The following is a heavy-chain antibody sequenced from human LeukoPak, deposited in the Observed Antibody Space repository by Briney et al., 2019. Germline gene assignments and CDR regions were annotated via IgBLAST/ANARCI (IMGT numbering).Heavy chain of an antibody. V-gene: IGHV3-23*01. J-gene: IGHJ4*02. D-gene: IGHD3-16*01. Sequence: GGSLRLSCAASGFTFSTYGMSWVRQAPGKGLEWVSGIGGSGVATYYADSVKGRFTISRDNSKSTLYLQMNSLRAEDTAVYYCAKFPAVWGTFDYWGQGILVTVSS. CDR2: IGGSGVAT. CDR3: AKFPAVWGTFDY. CDR1: GFTFSTYG.